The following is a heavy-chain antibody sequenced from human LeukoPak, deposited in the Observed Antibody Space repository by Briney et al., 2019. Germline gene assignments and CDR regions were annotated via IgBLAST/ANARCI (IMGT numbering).Heavy chain of an antibody. J-gene: IGHJ3*02. CDR2: INSDGTTT. CDR1: GFTFSAYW. D-gene: IGHD3-3*01. CDR3: ADPFADAFDI. Sequence: GGSLRLSCAASGFTFSAYWMHWVRQAPGKGLVWVSHINSDGTTTTYADSVKGRFTISRDNAKNTPYLQMNSLRAEDTAMYYCADPFADAFDIWGRGTMVTVSS. V-gene: IGHV3-74*01.